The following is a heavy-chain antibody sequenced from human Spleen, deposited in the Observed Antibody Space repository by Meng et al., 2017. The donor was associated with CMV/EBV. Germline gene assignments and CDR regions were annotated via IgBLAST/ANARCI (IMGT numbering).Heavy chain of an antibody. D-gene: IGHD3-22*01. CDR1: GGSISSHY. V-gene: IGHV4-59*11. Sequence: SETLSLTCTVSGGSISSHYWSWIRQPPGKGLEWIGYIYYSGTTKYNPSLESRVTISVDTSKNQFSLKLMSVTAADTAVYYCARDFTTYNWFDPWGQGTLVTVSS. CDR3: ARDFTTYNWFDP. CDR2: IYYSGTT. J-gene: IGHJ5*02.